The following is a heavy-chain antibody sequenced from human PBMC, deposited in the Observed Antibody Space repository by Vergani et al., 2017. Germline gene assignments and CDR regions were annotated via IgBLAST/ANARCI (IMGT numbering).Heavy chain of an antibody. CDR2: INAGNGNT. J-gene: IGHJ3*02. Sequence: QVQLVQSGAEVKKPGASVKVSCKASGYTFTSYAMHWVRQAPGQRLEWMGWINAGNGNTKYSQKFQGRVTITRDTSASTAYMDLSSLRSEDTAVYYCARYSSSWYLDAFDIWGQGTMVTVSS. D-gene: IGHD6-13*01. CDR1: GYTFTSYA. V-gene: IGHV1-3*01. CDR3: ARYSSSWYLDAFDI.